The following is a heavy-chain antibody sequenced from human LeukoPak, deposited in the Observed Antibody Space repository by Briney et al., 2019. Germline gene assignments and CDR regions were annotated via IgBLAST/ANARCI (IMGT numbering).Heavy chain of an antibody. CDR1: GFTFDDYA. V-gene: IGHV3-9*01. CDR2: ISWNSGSI. J-gene: IGHJ4*02. Sequence: GGSLRLSCAASGFTFDDYAMHWVRQAPGKGLEWVSGISWNSGSIGYADSVKGRFTISRENAKNSLYLQMSSLSAGDTAVYYCARSFYGDYPYWGQGTLVTVSS. CDR3: ARSFYGDYPY. D-gene: IGHD4-17*01.